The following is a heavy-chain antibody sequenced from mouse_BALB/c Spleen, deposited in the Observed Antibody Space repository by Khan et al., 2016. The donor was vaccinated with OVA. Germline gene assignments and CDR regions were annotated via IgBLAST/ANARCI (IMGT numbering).Heavy chain of an antibody. J-gene: IGHJ2*01. V-gene: IGHV3-2*02. Sequence: EVQLQESGPGLVKPSQSLSLTCTVTGYSITSGYGWNWIRQFPGNKLAWMGYISYSGSTNYNPSLKSRISITRDTSKNQFFLQLNSVTTEDTATXYCARTARIKYWGQGTTLTVSS. CDR2: ISYSGST. CDR1: GYSITSGYG. CDR3: ARTARIKY. D-gene: IGHD1-2*01.